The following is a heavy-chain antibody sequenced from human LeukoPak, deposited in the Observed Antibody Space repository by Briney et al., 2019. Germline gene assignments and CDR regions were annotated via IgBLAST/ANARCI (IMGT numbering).Heavy chain of an antibody. Sequence: PSETLSLTCTVSGGSISSYYWSWIRQPPGKGLEWIGYIYYSGSTNYNPSLKSRVTISVDTSKNQFSLKLSSVTAADTAVYYCARGLLSGGNWFDPWGQGTLVTVSS. CDR2: IYYSGST. CDR1: GGSISSYY. J-gene: IGHJ5*02. CDR3: ARGLLSGGNWFDP. V-gene: IGHV4-59*08. D-gene: IGHD3/OR15-3a*01.